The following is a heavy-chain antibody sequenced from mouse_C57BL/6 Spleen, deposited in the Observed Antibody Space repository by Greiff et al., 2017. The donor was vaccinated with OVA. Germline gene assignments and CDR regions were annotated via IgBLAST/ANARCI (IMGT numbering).Heavy chain of an antibody. CDR3: ERRYYYGSSYGFAY. V-gene: IGHV1-85*01. CDR2: IYPRDGST. Sequence: VMLVESGPELVKPGASVKLSCKASGYTFTSYDINWVKQRPGQGLEWIGWIYPRDGSTKYNEKFKGTATLTVDTSSSTAYMELHSLTSEDSAVYFCERRYYYGSSYGFAYWGQGTLVTVSA. CDR1: GYTFTSYD. D-gene: IGHD1-1*01. J-gene: IGHJ3*01.